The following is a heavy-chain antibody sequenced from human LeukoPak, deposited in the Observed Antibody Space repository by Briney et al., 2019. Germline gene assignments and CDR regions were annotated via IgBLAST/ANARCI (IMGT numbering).Heavy chain of an antibody. CDR2: IIPIFGTA. Sequence: SVKVSCKASGGTFSSYAISWVRQAPGQGLEWMGGIIPIFGTANYAQKFWGRVTITTDESTSTAYMELSSLRSEDTAVYYCARCRQLEFFGCMDVWGKGTTVTVSS. CDR3: ARCRQLEFFGCMDV. D-gene: IGHD6-6*01. J-gene: IGHJ6*03. V-gene: IGHV1-69*05. CDR1: GGTFSSYA.